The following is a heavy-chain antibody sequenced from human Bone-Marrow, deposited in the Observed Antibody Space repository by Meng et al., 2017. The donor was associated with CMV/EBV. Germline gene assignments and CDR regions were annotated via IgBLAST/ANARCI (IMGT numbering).Heavy chain of an antibody. CDR3: ARLNFWTSFFDY. D-gene: IGHD3/OR15-3a*01. V-gene: IGHV5-51*01. CDR2: IYPGDSDT. CDR1: GFSFSTYW. J-gene: IGHJ4*02. Sequence: GESLKISCKGSGFSFSTYWIGWVRQMPGKGLEWMGIIYPGDSDTRYSPSFQGQVTISADKSISTAYLQWSSLKASDTAMYYCARLNFWTSFFDYWGQGTLVTVSS.